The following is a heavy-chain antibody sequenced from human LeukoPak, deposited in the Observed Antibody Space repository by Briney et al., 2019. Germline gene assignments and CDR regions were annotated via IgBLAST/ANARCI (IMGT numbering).Heavy chain of an antibody. J-gene: IGHJ4*02. CDR1: GYTFTSYD. V-gene: IGHV1-8*02. D-gene: IGHD3-9*01. Sequence: ASVKVSCKASGYTFTSYDINWVRQATGQGLEWMGWMNPNSGNTGYARKFQGRVTMTRDTSTGTVYMELSSLRSEDTAVYYCARAAYDILTGYYYFDYWGQGTLVTVSS. CDR3: ARAAYDILTGYYYFDY. CDR2: MNPNSGNT.